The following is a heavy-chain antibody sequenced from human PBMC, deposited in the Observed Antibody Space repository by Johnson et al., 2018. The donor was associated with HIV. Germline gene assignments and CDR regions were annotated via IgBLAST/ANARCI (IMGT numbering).Heavy chain of an antibody. Sequence: MMLVESGGGLVQPGGSLRLSCAASGFTFSSYAMSWVRQAPGKGLEWVSAISGSGHSTYYADSVKGRFTISRDNSKNTLYLQMNSLRAEDTAVYYCAKGHMGHYYGSGTYGAFDIWGLG. V-gene: IGHV3-23*04. D-gene: IGHD3-10*01. CDR2: ISGSGHST. CDR3: AKGHMGHYYGSGTYGAFDI. CDR1: GFTFSSYA. J-gene: IGHJ3*02.